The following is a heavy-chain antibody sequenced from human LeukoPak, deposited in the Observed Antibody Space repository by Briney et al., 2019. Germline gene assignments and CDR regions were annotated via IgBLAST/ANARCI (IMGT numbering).Heavy chain of an antibody. CDR2: INPNSGGT. CDR1: GYTFTGYY. V-gene: IGHV1-2*02. D-gene: IGHD3-9*01. J-gene: IGHJ6*03. CDR3: ARVRSLPPLTGYSTPYYYYYMDV. Sequence: ASVKVSCKASGYTFTGYYMHWVRQAPGQGLEWTGWINPNSGGTNYAQKFQGRVTMTRDTSISTAYMELSRLRSDDTAVYYCARVRSLPPLTGYSTPYYYYYMDVWGKGTTVTISS.